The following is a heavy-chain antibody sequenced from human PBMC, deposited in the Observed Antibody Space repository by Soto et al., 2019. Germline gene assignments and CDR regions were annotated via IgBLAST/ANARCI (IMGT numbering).Heavy chain of an antibody. D-gene: IGHD3-16*01. CDR2: IIPIFGTP. CDR3: ARDSRLWGSTGWKRENLFDI. Sequence: QVQLEQSGAEVKRPGSSVKVSCKTSGGNFNTYPISWVRQAPGHRLEWMEKIIPIFGTPDYAQKFQGRVTINADEATTTVYMELRSLKSDDSAVYYCARDSRLWGSTGWKRENLFDIWGQGTMVTVSS. V-gene: IGHV1-69*18. CDR1: GGNFNTYP. J-gene: IGHJ3*02.